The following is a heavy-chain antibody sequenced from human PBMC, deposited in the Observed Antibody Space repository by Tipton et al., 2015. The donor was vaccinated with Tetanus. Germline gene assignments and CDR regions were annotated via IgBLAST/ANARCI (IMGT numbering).Heavy chain of an antibody. D-gene: IGHD3-10*01. V-gene: IGHV3-33*01. CDR2: TWYDGSNK. J-gene: IGHJ4*02. Sequence: SLRLSCVASGFTFSGYAMHWVRQAPGKGLEWVAVTWYDGSNKYYADSVKGRFTISRDNAKNSLYLQVNSLRAEDTAVYYCARVNGGVRGVFDYWGQGALVTVSS. CDR3: ARVNGGVRGVFDY. CDR1: GFTFSGYA.